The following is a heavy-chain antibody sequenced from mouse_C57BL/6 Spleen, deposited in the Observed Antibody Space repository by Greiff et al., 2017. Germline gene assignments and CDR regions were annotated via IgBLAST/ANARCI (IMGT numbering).Heavy chain of an antibody. J-gene: IGHJ3*01. CDR3: ARPYGYDGAWFAY. Sequence: VQLKQSRPELVKPGASVKISCKASGYSFTDYNMNWVKQSNGKSLEWIGVINPNYGTTSYNQKFKGKDTLTVDQSSSTAYMQLNSLTSEDSAVYYGARPYGYDGAWFAYWGQGTLVTVSA. D-gene: IGHD2-2*01. V-gene: IGHV1-39*01. CDR2: INPNYGTT. CDR1: GYSFTDYN.